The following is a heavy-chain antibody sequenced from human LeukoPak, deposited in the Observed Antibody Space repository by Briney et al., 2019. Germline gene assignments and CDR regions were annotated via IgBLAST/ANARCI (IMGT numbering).Heavy chain of an antibody. Sequence: GGSLGLSCAASGFTVSSNYMSWVRQAPGKGLEWVSVIYSGGSTYYADSVKGRFTISRDNSKNTLYLQMNSLRAEDTAVYYCARVSLRLYYFDYWGQGTLVTVSP. J-gene: IGHJ4*02. CDR1: GFTVSSNY. D-gene: IGHD5/OR15-5a*01. CDR2: IYSGGST. V-gene: IGHV3-66*01. CDR3: ARVSLRLYYFDY.